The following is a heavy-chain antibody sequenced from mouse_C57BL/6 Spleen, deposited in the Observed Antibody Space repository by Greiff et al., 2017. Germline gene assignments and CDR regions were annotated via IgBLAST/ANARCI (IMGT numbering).Heavy chain of an antibody. D-gene: IGHD1-1*02. CDR1: GFTFSSYA. CDR3: ARRVGDYFDY. J-gene: IGHJ2*01. Sequence: EVQLVESGGGLVKPGGSLKLSCAASGFTFSSYAMSWVRQTPEKRLEWVATISDGGSYTYYPDNVKGRFTISRDNAKNNLYLQMSHLKSEDTAMYYCARRVGDYFDYWGQGTTLTVSS. CDR2: ISDGGSYT. V-gene: IGHV5-4*01.